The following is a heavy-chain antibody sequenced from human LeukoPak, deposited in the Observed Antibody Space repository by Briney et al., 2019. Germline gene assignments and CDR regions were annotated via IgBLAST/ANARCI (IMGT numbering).Heavy chain of an antibody. D-gene: IGHD6-13*01. Sequence: PGGSLRLSCAASGFTFSSYWMSWVRQAPGKGLEWVANIKQDGREKYYVDSVKGRFTISRDNAKNSLYLQMNSLRAEDTAVYYCARDLGWAAERGDYWGQGTLVTVSS. CDR3: ARDLGWAAERGDY. V-gene: IGHV3-7*03. CDR2: IKQDGREK. CDR1: GFTFSSYW. J-gene: IGHJ4*02.